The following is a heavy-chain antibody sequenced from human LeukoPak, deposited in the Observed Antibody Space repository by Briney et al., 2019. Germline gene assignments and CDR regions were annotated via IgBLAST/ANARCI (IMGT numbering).Heavy chain of an antibody. J-gene: IGHJ4*02. Sequence: ASVTVSFKASVCTFSIYAISWVRQAPGQGLEWMGRIIPIFGTANYAQKFQGRVTITADKSTSTAYMELSSLRSEDTAVYYCARSVYYYDSSGFLDYWGQGTLVTVSS. V-gene: IGHV1-69*06. D-gene: IGHD3-22*01. CDR2: IIPIFGTA. CDR3: ARSVYYYDSSGFLDY. CDR1: VCTFSIYA.